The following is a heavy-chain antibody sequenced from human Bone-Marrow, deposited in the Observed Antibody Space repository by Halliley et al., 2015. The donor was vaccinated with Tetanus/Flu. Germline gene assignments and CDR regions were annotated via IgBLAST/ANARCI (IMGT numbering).Heavy chain of an antibody. V-gene: IGHV3-11*04. CDR1: GFTFRDYY. CDR3: AREPRTGYYDGFEI. CDR2: ISNTGTTV. Sequence: SLRLSCAASGFTFRDYYMSWIRQAPGKGLEWVSYISNTGTTVYYADSVKGRFTISRDNARNSLSLQMNSLRAEDTALYYCAREPRTGYYDGFEIWGQGTLVTVSS. D-gene: IGHD3-9*01. J-gene: IGHJ3*02.